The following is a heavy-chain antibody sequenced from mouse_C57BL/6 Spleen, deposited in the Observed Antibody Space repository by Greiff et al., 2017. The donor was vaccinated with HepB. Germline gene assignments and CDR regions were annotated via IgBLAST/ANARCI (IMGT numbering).Heavy chain of an antibody. D-gene: IGHD2-5*01. J-gene: IGHJ3*01. CDR3: AGDYSNYFFAY. CDR1: GYSFTSYY. Sequence: VQLQESGPELVKPGASVKISCKASGYSFTSYYIHWVKQRPGQGLEWIGWIYPGSGNTKYNEKFKGKATLTADTSSSTAYMQLSSLTSEDSAVYYCAGDYSNYFFAYWGQGTLVTVSA. V-gene: IGHV1-66*01. CDR2: IYPGSGNT.